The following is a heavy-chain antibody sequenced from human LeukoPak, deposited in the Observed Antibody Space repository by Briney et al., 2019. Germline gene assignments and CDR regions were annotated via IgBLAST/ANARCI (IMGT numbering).Heavy chain of an antibody. CDR3: AGTSDYDFWSGYCIDY. CDR2: IYYSGST. J-gene: IGHJ4*02. Sequence: SETLSLTCTVSGGSISSGGYYWSWIRQHPGKGLEWIGYIYYSGSTYYNPSLKSRVTISVDTSKNQFSLKVRPVTAADTAVYYCAGTSDYDFWSGYCIDYWGQGTLVTVSS. V-gene: IGHV4-31*03. CDR1: GGSISSGGYY. D-gene: IGHD3-3*01.